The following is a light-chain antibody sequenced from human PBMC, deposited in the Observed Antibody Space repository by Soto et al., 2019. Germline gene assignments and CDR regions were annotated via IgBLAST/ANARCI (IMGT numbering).Light chain of an antibody. CDR1: QSVSSY. CDR2: DAS. V-gene: IGKV3-11*01. Sequence: EIVLTQSPATLSLSPGERATLSCRASQSVSSYLAWYQQKPGQAPRLLIYDASNRATGIPARFSGSGSGTDFTLTISSPEPEDYAFDYCHWRRSRPPMYTFGQGTKLEIK. CDR3: HWRRSRPPMYT. J-gene: IGKJ2*01.